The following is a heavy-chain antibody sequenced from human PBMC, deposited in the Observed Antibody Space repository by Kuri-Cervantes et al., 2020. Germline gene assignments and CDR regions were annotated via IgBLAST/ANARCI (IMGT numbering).Heavy chain of an antibody. CDR1: GFAFDDYG. CDR2: IKQDGSEK. CDR3: ARYLGYSGYGYFDY. Sequence: GGSLRLSCAASGFAFDDYGMSWVRQAPGKGLEWVANIKQDGSEKYYVDSVKGRFTISRDNAKNSLYLQMNSLRAEDTAVYYCARYLGYSGYGYFDYWGQGTLVTVSS. V-gene: IGHV3-7*01. J-gene: IGHJ4*02. D-gene: IGHD5-12*01.